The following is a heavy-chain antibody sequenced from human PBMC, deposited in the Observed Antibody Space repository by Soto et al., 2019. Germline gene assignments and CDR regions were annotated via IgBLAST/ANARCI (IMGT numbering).Heavy chain of an antibody. J-gene: IGHJ4*02. V-gene: IGHV1-69*13. CDR2: IIPIFGTA. CDR1: GGTVSSYA. D-gene: IGHD5-12*01. CDR3: ARVVAVATIRYYFDY. Sequence: SVKVSCKASGGTVSSYAISWVRQAPGQGLEWMGGIIPIFGTANYAQKFQGRVTITADESTSTAYMELSSLRSEDTAVYYCARVVAVATIRYYFDYWGQGTLVTVSS.